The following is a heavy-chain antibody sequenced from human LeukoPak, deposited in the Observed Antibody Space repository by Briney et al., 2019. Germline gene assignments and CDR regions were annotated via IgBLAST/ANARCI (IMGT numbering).Heavy chain of an antibody. CDR3: ARYSSGWYWADWFDP. D-gene: IGHD6-19*01. CDR1: GYTFTSYD. CDR2: MNPNSGNT. Sequence: ASVKVSCKASGYTFTSYDINWVRQATGQGLEWMGWMNPNSGNTGYAQKFQGRVTMTRNTSISTAYMELSSLRSEDTAVYYCARYSSGWYWADWFDPWGQGTLVTVSS. J-gene: IGHJ5*02. V-gene: IGHV1-8*01.